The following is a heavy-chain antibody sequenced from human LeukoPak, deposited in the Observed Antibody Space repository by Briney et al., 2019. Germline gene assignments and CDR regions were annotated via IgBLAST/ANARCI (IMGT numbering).Heavy chain of an antibody. V-gene: IGHV3-13*01. J-gene: IGHJ4*02. CDR3: VREARGYHYTYFDY. CDR2: VSSGFHA. CDR1: GFTLSSHD. Sequence: GGSLRLSCTASGFTLSSHDMHWVRQIPGQGLEWVAAVSSGFHAFFADSVQGRFTVSREDARNSLYLQMNSLRAGDTAVYYCVREARGYHYTYFDYWGQGTLVTASS. D-gene: IGHD5-18*01.